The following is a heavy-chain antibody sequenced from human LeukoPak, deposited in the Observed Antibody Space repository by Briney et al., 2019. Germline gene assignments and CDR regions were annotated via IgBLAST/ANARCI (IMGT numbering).Heavy chain of an antibody. CDR3: SRCEDY. CDR2: ISDDGGRI. J-gene: IGHJ4*02. CDR1: GFTFSSYW. Sequence: GGSLRLSCAASGFTFSSYWMSWVRQAPGKGLEWVASISDDGGRIHYVDSVKGRFTISRDNAKNSLYLQMNNLRAKDTAMYYCSRCEDYWGQGTLVTVSS. V-gene: IGHV3-7*01.